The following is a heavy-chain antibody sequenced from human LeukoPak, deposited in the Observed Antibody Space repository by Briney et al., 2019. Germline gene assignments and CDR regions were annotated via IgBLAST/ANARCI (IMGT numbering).Heavy chain of an antibody. CDR1: GFIFSDYY. V-gene: IGHV3-11*01. J-gene: IGHJ6*04. Sequence: GGPLRLSCAASGFIFSDYYMNWIRQAPGKGLEWVSHINGGGTTKYYADSVRGRFTLSRDNTKNTLYLQMNSLRAEDTAVYYCTRGVFSDVWGTGTTVTVSS. CDR3: TRGVFSDV. CDR2: INGGGTTK.